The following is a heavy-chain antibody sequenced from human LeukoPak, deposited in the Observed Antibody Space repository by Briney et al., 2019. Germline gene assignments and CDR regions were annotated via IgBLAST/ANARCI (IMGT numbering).Heavy chain of an antibody. V-gene: IGHV4-34*01. Sequence: SETLSLTCAVYGGSFSGYYWSWIRQPPGKGLEWIGEINHSGSTNYNPSLKSRVTISVDTSKNQFPLKLSSVTAADTAVYYCARGTFVVVPAHYGMDVWGKGTTVTVSS. CDR1: GGSFSGYY. J-gene: IGHJ6*04. CDR3: ARGTFVVVPAHYGMDV. CDR2: INHSGST. D-gene: IGHD2-2*01.